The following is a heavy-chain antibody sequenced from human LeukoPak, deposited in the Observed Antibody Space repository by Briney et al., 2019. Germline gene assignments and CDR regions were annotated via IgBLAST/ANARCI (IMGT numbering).Heavy chain of an antibody. D-gene: IGHD2-15*01. CDR1: GFTFSSYE. CDR2: ISSSGDTI. Sequence: PGGSLRLSCAASGFTFSSYEMNWVRQAPGKGLEWVSYISSSGDTINYAGSVKGRFTISRDNSKNTLYLQMNSLRAEDTAVYYCAKNSGGSCYGSIDYWGQGTLVTVSS. CDR3: AKNSGGSCYGSIDY. V-gene: IGHV3-48*03. J-gene: IGHJ4*02.